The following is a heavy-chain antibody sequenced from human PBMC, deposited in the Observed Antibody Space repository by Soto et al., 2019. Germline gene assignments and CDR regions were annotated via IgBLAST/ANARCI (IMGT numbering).Heavy chain of an antibody. Sequence: EVQLLESGGILVGPGRSLRLSCTASGFTFNSYAMNWVRQAPGKGLEWVSGISGGGGGAYYADSVQGRFIISRDNSKNTLYLQMNSLRAEDAAIYYCVREGSGWYSRGSFDFWGRGTMVTVSS. CDR1: GFTFNSYA. J-gene: IGHJ3*01. D-gene: IGHD6-13*01. CDR3: VREGSGWYSRGSFDF. V-gene: IGHV3-23*01. CDR2: ISGGGGGA.